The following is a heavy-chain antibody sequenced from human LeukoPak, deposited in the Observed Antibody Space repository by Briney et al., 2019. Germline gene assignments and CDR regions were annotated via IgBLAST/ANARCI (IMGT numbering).Heavy chain of an antibody. D-gene: IGHD1-26*01. V-gene: IGHV1-18*01. Sequence: ASVKVSCKASGYTFTSYGISWVRQAPGQGLEWMGWISAYNGNTNYAQKLQGRVTMTTDTSTSTAYMELRSLRSDDTAVYYCARDRGSYRKGGNNWFDPWGQGTLVTVSS. CDR1: GYTFTSYG. CDR3: ARDRGSYRKGGNNWFDP. J-gene: IGHJ5*02. CDR2: ISAYNGNT.